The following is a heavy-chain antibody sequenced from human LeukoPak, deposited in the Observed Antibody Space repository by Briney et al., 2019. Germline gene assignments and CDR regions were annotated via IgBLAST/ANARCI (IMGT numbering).Heavy chain of an antibody. CDR1: GGTFSSYA. D-gene: IGHD3-22*01. V-gene: IGHV1-69*04. Sequence: SVKVSCTASGGTFSSYAISWVRQAPGQGLEWMGRIIPILGIANYAQKFQGRVTITADESTSTAYMELSSLRSEDTAVYYCARDRGRGYYDSSGSIPFDYWGQGTLVTVSS. J-gene: IGHJ4*02. CDR2: IIPILGIA. CDR3: ARDRGRGYYDSSGSIPFDY.